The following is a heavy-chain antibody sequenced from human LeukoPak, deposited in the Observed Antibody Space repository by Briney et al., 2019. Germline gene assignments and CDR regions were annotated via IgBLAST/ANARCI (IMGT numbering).Heavy chain of an antibody. Sequence: SSETLSLTCAVYGGSFSGYYWSWIRQPPGKGLEWIGEINHSGSTNYNPSLKSRVTISVDTSKNQFSLKLRSVTAADTAVYYCVSLRKRGGAFDNWGQGTMVTVSS. CDR3: VSLRKRGGAFDN. CDR1: GGSFSGYY. CDR2: INHSGST. J-gene: IGHJ3*02. V-gene: IGHV4-34*01.